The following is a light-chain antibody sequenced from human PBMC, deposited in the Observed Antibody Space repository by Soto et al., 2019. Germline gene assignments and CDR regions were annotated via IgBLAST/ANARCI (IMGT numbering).Light chain of an antibody. CDR3: CSYAGSSPPYV. CDR2: EGS. CDR1: SSDVASYNL. V-gene: IGLV2-23*01. Sequence: QSALTQPASVSGSPGQSITISCTGTSSDVASYNLVSWYQQHPGKAPKLMIYEGSKRPSGVSNRFSGSKSGNTASLTISGLQAEDEADYYCCSYAGSSPPYVFGTGTKLTVL. J-gene: IGLJ1*01.